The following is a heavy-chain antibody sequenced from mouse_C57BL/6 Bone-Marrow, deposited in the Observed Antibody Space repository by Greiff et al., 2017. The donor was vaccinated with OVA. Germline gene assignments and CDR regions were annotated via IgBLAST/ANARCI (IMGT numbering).Heavy chain of an antibody. D-gene: IGHD2-4*01. J-gene: IGHJ3*01. V-gene: IGHV1-78*01. Sequence: VQLQQSDAELVKPGASVKMSCKVSGYTFTDHTIHWMKQRPEQGLEWIGYIYPRNGSTKYNEKFKGKATLTADKSSSTAYMQLNSLTSEDSAVYFCAVGKSYYDDVGACWFAYWGQGTMVTVSA. CDR2: IYPRNGST. CDR3: AVGKSYYDDVGACWFAY. CDR1: GYTFTDHT.